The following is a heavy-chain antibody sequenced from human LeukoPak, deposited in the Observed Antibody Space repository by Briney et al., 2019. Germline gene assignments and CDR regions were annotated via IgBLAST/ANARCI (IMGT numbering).Heavy chain of an antibody. J-gene: IGHJ4*02. V-gene: IGHV4-61*08. Sequence: SETLSLNCTVSGASISSSDYYWSWIRQPPGKGLEWIGYVYHSGSTKYNPSLKSRVTISVDTSKSQFSLKLNSVTAADTAMYYCARGRDPYWGQGTLVTVSS. D-gene: IGHD5-24*01. CDR2: VYHSGST. CDR3: ARGRDPY. CDR1: GASISSSDYY.